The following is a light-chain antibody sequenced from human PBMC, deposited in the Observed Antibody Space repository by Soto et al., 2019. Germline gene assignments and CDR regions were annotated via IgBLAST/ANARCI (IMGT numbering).Light chain of an antibody. Sequence: IQMTHSASSVSASVGDRLSITCRASQVITNDLGWYQQKPGKAPKRLIYAASTLQSGVPSRFSGSGSGTEFTLTISSLQPEDVATYYCLQLNTYPWTFGQGTKVDIK. CDR2: AAS. CDR1: QVITND. J-gene: IGKJ1*01. V-gene: IGKV1-17*01. CDR3: LQLNTYPWT.